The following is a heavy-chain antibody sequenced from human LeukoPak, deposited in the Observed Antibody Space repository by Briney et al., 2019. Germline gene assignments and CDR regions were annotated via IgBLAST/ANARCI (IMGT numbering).Heavy chain of an antibody. J-gene: IGHJ6*03. CDR2: INPDNGDT. D-gene: IGHD3-10*01. V-gene: IGHV1-2*02. CDR3: ARVRRFGEGNYMDV. Sequence: ASVKVSCKTSGYIFTAYYFHWLRQAPGQGLEWMGWINPDNGDTYYAQNSRGRVTMTRATSISTTYMELNRLRSDDTAVYYCARVRRFGEGNYMDVWGKGTTVTVSS. CDR1: GYIFTAYY.